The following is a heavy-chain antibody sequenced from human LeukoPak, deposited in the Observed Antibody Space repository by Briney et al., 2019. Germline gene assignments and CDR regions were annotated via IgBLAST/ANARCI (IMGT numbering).Heavy chain of an antibody. J-gene: IGHJ4*02. CDR2: FHFSGST. D-gene: IGHD3-22*01. CDR3: ARPFQDYDKGTFFYFFDF. Sequence: SETLSLTCSVSGASFTMGSYYWAWIRQPPGKGLEWIGTFHFSGSTYYNPSLKSRVTISVDTSKNSVSLMLRSVTAADTAVYFCARPFQDYDKGTFFYFFDFWGQGILVTVSS. CDR1: GASFTMGSYY. V-gene: IGHV4-39*01.